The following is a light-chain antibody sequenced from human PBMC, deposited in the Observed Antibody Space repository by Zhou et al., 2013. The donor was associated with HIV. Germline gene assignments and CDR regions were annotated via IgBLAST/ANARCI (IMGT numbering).Light chain of an antibody. CDR3: QQYADYPRT. V-gene: IGKV1-8*01. Sequence: AIQLTQSPTSLAAYTGDRVTITCRASQNVTSSLTWYQQKPGKTPDVLIYGASTLQSGVPSRFSGSGSGTVFTLTVSCLQAEDFGTYYCQQYADYPRTFGQGDQGGDQT. CDR2: GAS. J-gene: IGKJ1*01. CDR1: QNVTSS.